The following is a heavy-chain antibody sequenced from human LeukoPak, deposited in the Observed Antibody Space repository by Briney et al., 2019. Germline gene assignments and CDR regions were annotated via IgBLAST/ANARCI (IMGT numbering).Heavy chain of an antibody. J-gene: IGHJ4*02. V-gene: IGHV3-11*01. CDR2: ITTSGSAI. CDR1: GFTFSDYY. CDR3: ARGGAARPSDY. Sequence: GGSLRLSCAASGFTFSDYYMSWIRQAPGKGLEWVSYITTSGSAIYNADSVNGRFTLSRDNAKNSLYLEMNGLRADDTAVYYCARGGAARPSDYWGQGTLVTVSS. D-gene: IGHD6-6*01.